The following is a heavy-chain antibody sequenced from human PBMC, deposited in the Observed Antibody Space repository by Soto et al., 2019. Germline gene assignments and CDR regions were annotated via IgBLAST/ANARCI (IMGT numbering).Heavy chain of an antibody. Sequence: QLQLQESGSGLVKPSQTLSLTCAVSGGSISSGGYSWSWIRQPPGKGVEWIGYIYHSGSTYYNPSLKSRVTISVDRPKNQFSLKLSSVTAADTAVYYCARAHYGDYGYGMDVWGQGTTVTVSS. D-gene: IGHD4-17*01. CDR2: IYHSGST. J-gene: IGHJ6*02. CDR1: GGSISSGGYS. V-gene: IGHV4-30-2*01. CDR3: ARAHYGDYGYGMDV.